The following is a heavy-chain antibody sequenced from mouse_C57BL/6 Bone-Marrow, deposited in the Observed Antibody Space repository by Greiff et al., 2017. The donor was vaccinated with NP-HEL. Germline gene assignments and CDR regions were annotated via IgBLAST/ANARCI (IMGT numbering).Heavy chain of an antibody. D-gene: IGHD2-4*01. J-gene: IGHJ2*01. CDR1: GYTFTDYE. CDR3: TTYYDYGTYFDY. V-gene: IGHV1-15*01. Sequence: QVQLQQSGAELVRPGASVTLSCKASGYTFTDYEMHWVKQTPVHGLEWIGAIDPETGGTAYNQKFKGKAILTADKSSSTAYMALRSLTSEDSAVYYCTTYYDYGTYFDYWGQGTTLTVSS. CDR2: IDPETGGT.